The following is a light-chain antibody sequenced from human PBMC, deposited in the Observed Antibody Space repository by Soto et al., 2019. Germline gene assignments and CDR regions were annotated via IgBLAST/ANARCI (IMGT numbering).Light chain of an antibody. V-gene: IGKV1-39*01. Sequence: EIRMPQSPSSLSHSVGDRVTITGGSSKSIFNYLNWYQQKPGKALEVLIYAVSSLKIGFPSRFAGSGSGTDFTLTITDLRPEDSATYYCQQTYSELVYTFGRGTKLEIK. CDR1: KSIFNY. J-gene: IGKJ2*01. CDR3: QQTYSELVYT. CDR2: AVS.